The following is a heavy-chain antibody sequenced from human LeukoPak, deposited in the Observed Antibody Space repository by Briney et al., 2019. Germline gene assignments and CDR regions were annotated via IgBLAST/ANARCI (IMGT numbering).Heavy chain of an antibody. J-gene: IGHJ4*02. CDR3: AKDLSSGWYYFDY. Sequence: GGSLRLSCAASGFTFSGYGMHWVRQAPGKGLEWVAVIWYGRSNKYYADSVKGRFTISRDNSKNTLYLQMNSLRAEDTAVYYCAKDLSSGWYYFDYWGQGTLVTVSS. CDR1: GFTFSGYG. V-gene: IGHV3-33*06. D-gene: IGHD6-19*01. CDR2: IWYGRSNK.